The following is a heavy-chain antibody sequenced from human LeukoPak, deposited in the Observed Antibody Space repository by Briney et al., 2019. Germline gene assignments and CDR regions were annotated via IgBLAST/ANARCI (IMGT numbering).Heavy chain of an antibody. CDR3: NTWVRGYSGYDDY. Sequence: GGSLRLSCAASGFTFSNAWMTWVRQAPGKGLEWVSRIKSKTDGGTTDHAAPVKGRFTISRDDSKNTLYLEMNSLKTDDTAVYYCNTWVRGYSGYDDYWGQGTLVTVSS. CDR2: IKSKTDGGTT. V-gene: IGHV3-15*01. D-gene: IGHD5-12*01. J-gene: IGHJ4*02. CDR1: GFTFSNAW.